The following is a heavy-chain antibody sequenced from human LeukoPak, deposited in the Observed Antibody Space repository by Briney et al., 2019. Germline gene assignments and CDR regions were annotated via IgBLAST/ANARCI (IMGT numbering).Heavy chain of an antibody. J-gene: IGHJ1*01. Sequence: GGSLRLSCAASGFTFSSYSMNWVRQAPGKGLEWVSGISPSGGITYYTDSVKGRFTISRDNSKNTQSPQMNSLRAEDTAVYYCAKDDDWGRYKHWGQGTLVTVSS. CDR2: ISPSGGIT. CDR3: AKDDDWGRYKH. D-gene: IGHD3-16*01. V-gene: IGHV3-23*01. CDR1: GFTFSSYS.